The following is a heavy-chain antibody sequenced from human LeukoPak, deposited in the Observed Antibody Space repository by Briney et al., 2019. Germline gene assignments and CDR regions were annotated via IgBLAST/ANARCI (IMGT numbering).Heavy chain of an antibody. D-gene: IGHD6-19*01. Sequence: SVKVSCKASGGTFSSYAISWVRQAPGQGLEWVGRIIPILGIANYAQKFQGRVTITADKSTSTAYMELSSLRSEDTAVYYCARDLAVAGNFDYWGQGTLVTVTS. CDR1: GGTFSSYA. V-gene: IGHV1-69*04. J-gene: IGHJ4*02. CDR3: ARDLAVAGNFDY. CDR2: IIPILGIA.